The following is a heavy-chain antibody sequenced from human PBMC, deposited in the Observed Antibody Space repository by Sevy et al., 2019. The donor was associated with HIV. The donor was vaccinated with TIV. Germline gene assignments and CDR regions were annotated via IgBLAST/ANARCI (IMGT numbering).Heavy chain of an antibody. CDR1: GYTFSVHY. CDR2: INPNTGDT. CDR3: ARLRYSDPSGQYYGGGADYFDY. Sequence: ASVKVSCNTSGYTFSVHYIYWVRQAAGQGLEWMGWINPNTGDTNFSPKFQGRVTMTRDSSINTAYMELSRLTSADTAVYFCARLRYSDPSGQYYGGGADYFDYWGQGTLVTVSS. J-gene: IGHJ4*02. V-gene: IGHV1-2*02. D-gene: IGHD3-22*01.